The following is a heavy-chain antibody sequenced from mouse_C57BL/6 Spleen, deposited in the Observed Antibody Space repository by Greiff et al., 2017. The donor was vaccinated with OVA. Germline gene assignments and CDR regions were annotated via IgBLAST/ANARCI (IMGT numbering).Heavy chain of an antibody. CDR3: ARILRRDYAMDY. J-gene: IGHJ4*01. D-gene: IGHD1-1*01. Sequence: EVQGVESGGGLVKPGGSLKLSCAASGFTFSSYAMSWVRQTPEKRLEWVATISDGGSYTYYPDNVKGRFTISRDNAKNNLYLQMSHLKSEDTAMYYCARILRRDYAMDYWGQGTSVTVSS. V-gene: IGHV5-4*01. CDR2: ISDGGSYT. CDR1: GFTFSSYA.